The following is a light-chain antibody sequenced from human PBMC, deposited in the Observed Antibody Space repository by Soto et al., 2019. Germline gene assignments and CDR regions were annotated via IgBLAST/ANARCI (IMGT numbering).Light chain of an antibody. V-gene: IGLV1-44*01. J-gene: IGLJ2*01. CDR3: AAWDDSLSSVI. Sequence: QLVLTQPLSASATPGQWVTISCSGSSSNIGTNTVNWYQQFPGTAPKLLIYTNTQRPSGVPDRFSASKSGTSASLAISGLQSEDEADYYCAAWDDSLSSVIFGGGTKLTVL. CDR2: TNT. CDR1: SSNIGTNT.